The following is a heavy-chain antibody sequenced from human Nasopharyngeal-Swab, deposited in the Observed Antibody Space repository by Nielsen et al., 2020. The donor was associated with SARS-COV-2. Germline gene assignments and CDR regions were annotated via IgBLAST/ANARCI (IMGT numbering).Heavy chain of an antibody. CDR1: GASVSSNSAG. CDR3: ARGSLLEWFHDAFDI. Sequence: LSCAISGASVSSNSAGWNWIRQTPSRGLEWLGRTYYRSKWYNDYAVSVKSRITINPDTSKNQFSLQLNSVTPEDTGVYYCARGSLLEWFHDAFDIWGQGTMVTVSS. D-gene: IGHD3-3*01. CDR2: TYYRSKWYN. V-gene: IGHV6-1*01. J-gene: IGHJ3*02.